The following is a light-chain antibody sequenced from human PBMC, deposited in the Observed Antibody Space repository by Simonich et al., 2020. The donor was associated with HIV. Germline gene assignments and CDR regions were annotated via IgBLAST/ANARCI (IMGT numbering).Light chain of an antibody. CDR2: DVS. J-gene: IGLJ3*02. V-gene: IGLV2-11*01. CDR1: SSDVGGYNF. Sequence: QSALTQPASVSGSPGQSITISCTGTSSDVGGYNFVSWYQQHPGKAPKLMIYDVSQLPSGVPDRFSGSKSGNTASLTISGLQAEDEADYYCCSYAGSYTWVFGGGTKLTVL. CDR3: CSYAGSYTWV.